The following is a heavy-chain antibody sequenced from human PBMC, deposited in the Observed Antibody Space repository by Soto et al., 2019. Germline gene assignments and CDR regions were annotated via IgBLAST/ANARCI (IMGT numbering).Heavy chain of an antibody. CDR2: IYYRGTT. Sequence: SETLSLTCSVSGGSLSGYSWSWIRQPPGKGLEYIGYIYYRGTTNYNPSLESRVTISVDTSKNQFSLKLTSVTAADTAVYYCARRTYYYDSSGKDYFDYWGQGTLVTVSS. CDR1: GGSLSGYS. CDR3: ARRTYYYDSSGKDYFDY. J-gene: IGHJ4*02. V-gene: IGHV4-59*01. D-gene: IGHD3-22*01.